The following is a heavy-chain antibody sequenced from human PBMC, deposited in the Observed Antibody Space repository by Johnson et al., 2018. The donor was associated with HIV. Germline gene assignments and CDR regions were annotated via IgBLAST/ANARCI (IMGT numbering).Heavy chain of an antibody. V-gene: IGHV3-30-3*01. CDR1: GFTFSDYA. Sequence: QVQLVESGGGVVQPGRSLRLSCVASGFTFSDYALHWVRQTPGKRLEWVAVISFDESNYYYADSVKGRFSISRDNAKNSLYLQMNSLRAEDTAVYYCARDRGYWDAFDIWGQGTMVIVSS. CDR2: ISFDESNY. J-gene: IGHJ3*02. CDR3: ARDRGYWDAFDI. D-gene: IGHD3-22*01.